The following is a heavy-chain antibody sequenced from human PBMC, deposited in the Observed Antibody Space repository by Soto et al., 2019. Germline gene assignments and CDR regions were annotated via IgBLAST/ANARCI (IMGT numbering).Heavy chain of an antibody. V-gene: IGHV3-23*01. CDR2: ILPDETG. Sequence: GGALRLSCATSGFTFSTYAMTWVRQVPGRGLQWVSTILPDETGFYTVSVQGRFTISRDNYRGIVYLQMNDLWVEDAAIYYCAKDRLPTSGQRFYFDSWGQGSLVTVSS. CDR1: GFTFSTYA. J-gene: IGHJ4*02. CDR3: AKDRLPTSGQRFYFDS. D-gene: IGHD2-15*01.